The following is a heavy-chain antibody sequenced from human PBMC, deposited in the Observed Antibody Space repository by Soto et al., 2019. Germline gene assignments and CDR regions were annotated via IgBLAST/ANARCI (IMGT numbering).Heavy chain of an antibody. CDR2: ISGYNGDT. CDR3: AKNGQPPYYYYGMDV. D-gene: IGHD2-8*01. V-gene: IGHV1-18*01. CDR1: GYTFTRYG. Sequence: QGQLVQSGAEVKKPGASVKVSCKASGYTFTRYGISWVRQAPGQGLEWMGWISGYNGDTKYAQKFQGRVTMTIDTSTTTTYMELRSLTSDDTAVYYCAKNGQPPYYYYGMDVWGQGTTVTGSS. J-gene: IGHJ6*02.